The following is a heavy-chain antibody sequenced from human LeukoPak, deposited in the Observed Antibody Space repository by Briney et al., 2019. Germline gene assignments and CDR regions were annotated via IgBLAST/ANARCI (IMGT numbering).Heavy chain of an antibody. CDR2: IYYSGST. CDR3: ARVDTAMVTEYYMDV. CDR1: GGSISSHY. J-gene: IGHJ6*03. V-gene: IGHV4-59*11. Sequence: SETLPLTCTVSGGSISSHYWSWIRQPPGKGLEWIGYIYYSGSTNYNPSLKSRVTISVDTSKNQFSLKLSSVTAADTAVYYCARVDTAMVTEYYMDVWGKGTTVTVSS. D-gene: IGHD5-18*01.